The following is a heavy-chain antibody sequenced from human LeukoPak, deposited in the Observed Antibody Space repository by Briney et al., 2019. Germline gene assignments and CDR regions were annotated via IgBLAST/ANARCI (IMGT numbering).Heavy chain of an antibody. D-gene: IGHD3-10*01. J-gene: IGHJ4*02. Sequence: AGGSLRLSCVTSGFTFSRYGIHWVRQAPGKGLEWVSNIWFDETNTSYADSVQARFTVSRDISENTVYLQMNSLRVEDTAVYYCARDLIPFGVNSGVDFWGQGVLVTVSS. CDR2: IWFDETNT. CDR1: GFTFSRYG. V-gene: IGHV3-33*01. CDR3: ARDLIPFGVNSGVDF.